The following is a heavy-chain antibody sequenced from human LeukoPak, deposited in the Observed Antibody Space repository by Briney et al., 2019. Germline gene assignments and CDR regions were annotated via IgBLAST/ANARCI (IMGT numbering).Heavy chain of an antibody. CDR3: ARKDTGRWFDP. J-gene: IGHJ5*02. CDR2: IIPIFGTA. CDR1: GGTFSSYV. Sequence: SVKVSCKASGGTFSSYVINWVRQAPGQGLEWMGGIIPIFGTANYAQKFQGRVTITADKSTSTAYMELSSLRSEDTAVYYCARKDTGRWFDPWGQGTLVTVSS. D-gene: IGHD1-14*01. V-gene: IGHV1-69*06.